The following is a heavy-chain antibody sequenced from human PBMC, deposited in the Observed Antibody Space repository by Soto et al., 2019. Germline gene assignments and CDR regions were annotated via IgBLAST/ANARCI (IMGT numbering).Heavy chain of an antibody. V-gene: IGHV1-18*04. J-gene: IGHJ5*02. D-gene: IGHD6-13*01. CDR3: ARRGYGIAAAGTNLDP. Sequence: GASVKVSCKASGYTFTSYGISWVRQAPGQGLEWMGWISAYNGNTNYAQKLQGRVTMTTDTSTSTAYMELRSLRSDDTAVYYCARRGYGIAAAGTNLDPWGQGTLVTVSS. CDR1: GYTFTSYG. CDR2: ISAYNGNT.